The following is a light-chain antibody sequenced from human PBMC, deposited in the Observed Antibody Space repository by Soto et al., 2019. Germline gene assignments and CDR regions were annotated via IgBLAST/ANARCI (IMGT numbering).Light chain of an antibody. CDR3: GTWDSSLSAYV. Sequence: QSALTQPPSVSAAPGQKVTISCSGSSSNIGNNYVSWYQQLAGTAPKLLIYDNNKRPSGIPDRFSGSKSGTPATLGITGLQTGDEADYYCGTWDSSLSAYVFGTGTKVTVL. CDR1: SSNIGNNY. CDR2: DNN. J-gene: IGLJ1*01. V-gene: IGLV1-51*01.